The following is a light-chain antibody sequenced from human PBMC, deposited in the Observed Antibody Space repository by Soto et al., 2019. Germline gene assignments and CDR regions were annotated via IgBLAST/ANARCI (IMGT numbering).Light chain of an antibody. CDR3: CSYAGTSVLL. V-gene: IGLV2-11*01. CDR1: SSDVGAFNF. CDR2: DVT. J-gene: IGLJ2*01. Sequence: QSALTQPRSVSGSPGPSVTISCTGTSSDVGAFNFFSWYRHHPGRAPKLMISDVTKRPSGVPDRFSGSKSGNTASLTISGLQAEDEADYYCCSYAGTSVLLFGGGTKLTVL.